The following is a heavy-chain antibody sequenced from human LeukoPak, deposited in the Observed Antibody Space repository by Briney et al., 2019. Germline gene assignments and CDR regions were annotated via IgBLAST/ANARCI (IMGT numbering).Heavy chain of an antibody. V-gene: IGHV4-59*01. CDR2: IYYSGST. CDR1: GGSISSYY. Sequence: SETLSLTCTVSGGSISSYYWSWIRQPPGKGLEWIGYIYYSGSTNYNPSLKSRVTISVDTSKNQFSLKLSSVTAADTAGYYCARAVRVGASNWFDPWGQGTLVTVSS. CDR3: ARAVRVGASNWFDP. D-gene: IGHD1-26*01. J-gene: IGHJ5*02.